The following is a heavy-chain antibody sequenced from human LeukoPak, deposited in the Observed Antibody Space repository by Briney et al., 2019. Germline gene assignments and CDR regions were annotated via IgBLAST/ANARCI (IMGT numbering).Heavy chain of an antibody. CDR2: IYYSGST. J-gene: IGHJ4*02. Sequence: SETLSLTCTVSGGSISSGDYYWSWIRQPPGKGLEWIGYIYYSGSTNYNPSLKTRVTISVDTSKNQFSLRLNSVTAADTAVYYCARSSKYYDSSTHYLDYWGQGILVTVSS. V-gene: IGHV4-30-4*01. CDR3: ARSSKYYDSSTHYLDY. D-gene: IGHD3-22*01. CDR1: GGSISSGDYY.